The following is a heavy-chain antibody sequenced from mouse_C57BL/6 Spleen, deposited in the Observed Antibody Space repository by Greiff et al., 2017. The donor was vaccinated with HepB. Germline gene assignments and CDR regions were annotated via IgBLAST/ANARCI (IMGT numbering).Heavy chain of an antibody. CDR3: ARGGEYGNRVLFAY. V-gene: IGHV3-6*01. Sequence: EVKLVESGPGLVKPSQSLSLTCSVTGYSITSGYYWNWIRQFPGNKLEWMGYISYDGSNNYNPSLKNRISITRDTSKNQFFLQLNSVTTEDTATYFCARGGEYGNRVLFAYWRRGTRLSLSA. J-gene: IGHJ3*01. CDR2: ISYDGSN. CDR1: GYSITSGYY. D-gene: IGHD2-10*02.